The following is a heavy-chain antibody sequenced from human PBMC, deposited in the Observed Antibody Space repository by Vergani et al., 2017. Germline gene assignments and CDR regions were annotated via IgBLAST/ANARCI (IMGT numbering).Heavy chain of an antibody. CDR1: GFTFSSYA. D-gene: IGHD3-3*01. CDR3: TTDRNYDFWKYFDY. Sequence: EVQLLESGGGLVQPGGSLRLSCAASGFTFSSYAMSWVRQAPGKGLEWVSAISGSGGSTYYADSVKGRFTISRDNSKNTLYLQMNSLRAEDTAVYYCTTDRNYDFWKYFDYWGQGTLVTVSS. V-gene: IGHV3-23*01. J-gene: IGHJ4*02. CDR2: ISGSGGST.